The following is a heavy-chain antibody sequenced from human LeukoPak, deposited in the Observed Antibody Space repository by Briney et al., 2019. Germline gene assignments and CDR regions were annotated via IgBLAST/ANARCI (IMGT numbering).Heavy chain of an antibody. J-gene: IGHJ3*02. CDR2: IRYDGSNK. Sequence: GGSLRLSCSASGFTFSSYGMHWVRQAPGKGLEWVAFIRYDGSNKYYADSVKGRFTISRDNSKNTLYLQMNSLRAEDTAVYYCAKGARGGNDAFDIWGQGTMVAVSS. D-gene: IGHD3-10*01. CDR1: GFTFSSYG. CDR3: AKGARGGNDAFDI. V-gene: IGHV3-30*02.